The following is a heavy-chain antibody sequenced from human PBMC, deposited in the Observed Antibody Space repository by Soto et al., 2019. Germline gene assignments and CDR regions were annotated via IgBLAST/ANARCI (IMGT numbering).Heavy chain of an antibody. CDR3: SRSPRGRDWYFYGLDV. Sequence: QPGGSLRLSCAASGFTISDHYMDWVRQVPGKGLEWVGLVRSKTHGGATEYGASVRGRFTISRDDSQNIAFLQMNDLKIEDTGVYYCSRSPRGRDWYFYGLDVWGQGTTVTVSS. V-gene: IGHV3-49*04. J-gene: IGHJ6*02. D-gene: IGHD3-10*01. CDR1: GFTISDHY. CDR2: VRSKTHGGAT.